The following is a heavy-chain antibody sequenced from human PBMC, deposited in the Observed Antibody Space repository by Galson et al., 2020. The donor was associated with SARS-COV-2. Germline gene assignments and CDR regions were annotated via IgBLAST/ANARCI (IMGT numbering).Heavy chain of an antibody. J-gene: IGHJ6*02. D-gene: IGHD3-22*01. V-gene: IGHV3-30-3*01. CDR1: GFTFSSFA. Sequence: GGSLRLSCVGSGFTFSSFAMHWVRQAPGKGLEGGAVVSYDETNKYYADSVQGRFIISRDNSKNRMYLQMSSLRPEDTAVYYCARDMGSGIVATNKYYYYGMDVWGQGTTVTV. CDR2: VSYDETNK. CDR3: ARDMGSGIVATNKYYYYGMDV.